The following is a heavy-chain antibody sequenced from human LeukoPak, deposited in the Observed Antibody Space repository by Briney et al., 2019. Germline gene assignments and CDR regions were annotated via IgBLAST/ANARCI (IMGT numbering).Heavy chain of an antibody. CDR3: ARDKGYSYGADY. CDR1: GYTFTSYG. Sequence: ASVKVSCKASGYTFTSYGISWVRQAPGQGLEWMGRIIPILGIANYAQKFQGRVTITADKSTSTAYMELSSLRSEDTAVYYCARDKGYSYGADYWGQGTLVTVSS. J-gene: IGHJ4*02. D-gene: IGHD5-18*01. CDR2: IIPILGIA. V-gene: IGHV1-69*04.